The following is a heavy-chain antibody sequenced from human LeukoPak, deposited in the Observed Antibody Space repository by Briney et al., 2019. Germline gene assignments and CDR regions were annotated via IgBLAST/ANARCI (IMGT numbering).Heavy chain of an antibody. CDR3: ARDGHRRYHYDSSGREDAFDI. CDR1: GYTFTGYY. Sequence: ASVKVSCKASGYTFTGYYMHWVRQAPGQGLEWMGWINPNSGGTNYAQKLQGRVTMTTDTSTSTAYMELRSLTSDDTAVYYCARDGHRRYHYDSSGREDAFDIWGQGTM. D-gene: IGHD3-22*01. V-gene: IGHV1-2*02. CDR2: INPNSGGT. J-gene: IGHJ3*02.